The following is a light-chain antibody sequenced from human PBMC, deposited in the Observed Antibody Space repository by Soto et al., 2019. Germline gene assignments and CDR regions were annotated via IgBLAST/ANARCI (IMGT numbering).Light chain of an antibody. J-gene: IGKJ4*01. CDR2: DAS. V-gene: IGKV3-20*01. CDR1: QTVRNNY. CDR3: HQYAYSPLT. Sequence: EVVSTQSPGTLSFPPGERATLSYTDSQTVRNNYLAWYQQKPGQAPRLLIYDASSRATGIPDRFSGSGSGTDFNLTISRLEPEDFAVYFCHQYAYSPLTFGGGTKVDI.